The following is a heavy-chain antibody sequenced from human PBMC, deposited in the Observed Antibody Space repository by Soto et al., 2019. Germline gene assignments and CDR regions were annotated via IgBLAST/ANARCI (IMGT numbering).Heavy chain of an antibody. CDR2: ISAYNGIT. CDR3: ARDLVVRGVRWFDP. CDR1: GYTFTSYG. Sequence: ASVKVSCKASGYTFTSYGISCVRQAPGQGLEWMGWISAYNGITNYAQKLQGRVTMTTDTSTSTAYMELRSLRSDDTAVYYCARDLVVRGVRWFDPWGQGTLVTVSS. V-gene: IGHV1-18*01. D-gene: IGHD3-10*01. J-gene: IGHJ5*02.